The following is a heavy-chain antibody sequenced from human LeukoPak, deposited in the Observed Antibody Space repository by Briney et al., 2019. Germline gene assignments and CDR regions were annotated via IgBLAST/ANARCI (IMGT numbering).Heavy chain of an antibody. CDR1: GFTFSNSA. D-gene: IGHD6-13*01. V-gene: IGHV3-23*01. CDR2: LSGSGITT. CDR3: AKGVGIEGAGHFDP. J-gene: IGHJ5*02. Sequence: GGSLRLSWAASGFTFSNSAMIWVRQAPGKGLEGVSTLSGSGITTYCANSVKGRFTISRDNSKNTLYLQMNSLRGEDTAVYYCAKGVGIEGAGHFDPWGQGTVVTVSS.